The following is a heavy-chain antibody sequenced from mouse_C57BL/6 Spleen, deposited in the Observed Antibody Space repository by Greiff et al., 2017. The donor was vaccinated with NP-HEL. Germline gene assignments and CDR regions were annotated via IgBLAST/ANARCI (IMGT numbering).Heavy chain of an antibody. V-gene: IGHV1-82*01. J-gene: IGHJ3*01. CDR3: ARDPGGNSWFAD. CDR2: IYPGDGDT. Sequence: QVQLQQSGPELVKPGASVKISCKASGYAFSSSWMNWVKQRPGKGLEWIGRIYPGDGDTNYNGKFKGKATLTADKSSSTAYMQLSSLTSEDSAVYFCARDPGGNSWFADWGQGTLVTVSA. CDR1: GYAFSSSW. D-gene: IGHD2-1*01.